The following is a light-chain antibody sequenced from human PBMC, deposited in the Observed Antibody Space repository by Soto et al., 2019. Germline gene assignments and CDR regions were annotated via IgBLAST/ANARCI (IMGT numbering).Light chain of an antibody. Sequence: EIVLTQSPGTLSLSPGERATLSCRACQSVSSSFLAWYQQKPGQAPRLLIYGASSRATGIPDRFSGSGSGTDFTLTISGLEPEVFAVFYCQQYDSSPWTFGQGPRVKIK. CDR1: QSVSSSF. CDR3: QQYDSSPWT. V-gene: IGKV3-20*01. J-gene: IGKJ1*01. CDR2: GAS.